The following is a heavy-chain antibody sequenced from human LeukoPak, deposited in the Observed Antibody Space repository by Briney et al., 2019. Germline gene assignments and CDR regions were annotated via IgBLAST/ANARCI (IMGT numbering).Heavy chain of an antibody. CDR3: ARTILPRWWFDP. CDR1: GGSISNSNYY. CDR2: IYYSGNT. J-gene: IGHJ5*02. D-gene: IGHD2-21*01. Sequence: SETLSLTCTVSGGSISNSNYYWGWIRQSPGRGLEWIGSIYYSGNTYYNPSLKGRVTISVDTSENQFSLILSSVTAADTAVYYCARTILPRWWFDPWGQGTLVTASS. V-gene: IGHV4-39*01.